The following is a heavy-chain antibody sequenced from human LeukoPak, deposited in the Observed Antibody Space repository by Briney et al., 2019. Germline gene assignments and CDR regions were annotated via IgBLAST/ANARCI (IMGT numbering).Heavy chain of an antibody. CDR1: GFTFGDHV. D-gene: IGHD3-10*02. Sequence: GGSLRLSCTASGFTFGDHVMNWVRQAPAKGLEWVSYINSSGSTIYYADSVKGRFSISRDNAKNSLYLQMNSLRAEDTAVYYCAELGITMIGGVWGKGTTVTISS. V-gene: IGHV3-48*03. CDR3: AELGITMIGGV. CDR2: INSSGSTI. J-gene: IGHJ6*04.